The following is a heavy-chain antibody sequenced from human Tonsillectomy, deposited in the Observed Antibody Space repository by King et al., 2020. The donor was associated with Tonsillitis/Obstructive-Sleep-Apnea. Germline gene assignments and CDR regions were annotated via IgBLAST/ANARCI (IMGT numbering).Heavy chain of an antibody. V-gene: IGHV4-59*01. CDR1: GGSFSSDY. J-gene: IGHJ3*02. Sequence: QLQESGPGLVKPSETLSLTCTVSGGSFSSDYWSWIRQPPGKGLEWIGYIDYSGSTNYNPSLKSRVTISVDTSKNQFSLKLSSVTAADTAVYYCAREALDAFDIWGQGTMVTVSS. CDR2: IDYSGST. CDR3: AREALDAFDI.